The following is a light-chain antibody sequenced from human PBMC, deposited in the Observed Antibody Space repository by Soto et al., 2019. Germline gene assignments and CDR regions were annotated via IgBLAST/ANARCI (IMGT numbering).Light chain of an antibody. CDR3: CPYAGSYVLGV. CDR1: SSDVGGYDF. V-gene: IGLV2-11*01. Sequence: QSALTQPRSVSGSPGQSVTISCTGTSSDVGGYDFVSWYQQHPGKAPKLMIYDVTKRPSGVPDRFYGSKSGNSASLTISGLQAEDEADYYCCPYAGSYVLGVFGGGTNLTVL. CDR2: DVT. J-gene: IGLJ3*02.